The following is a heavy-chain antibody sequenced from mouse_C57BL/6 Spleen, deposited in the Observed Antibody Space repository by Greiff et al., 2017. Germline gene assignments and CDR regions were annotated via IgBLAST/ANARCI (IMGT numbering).Heavy chain of an antibody. CDR1: GFTFSSYT. D-gene: IGHD3-2*02. CDR2: ISGGGGNT. J-gene: IGHJ3*01. CDR3: AREARQLRDPFAY. V-gene: IGHV5-9*01. Sequence: EVQVVESGGGLVKPGGSLKLSCAASGFTFSSYTMSWVRQTPEKRLEWVATISGGGGNTYYPDSVKGRFTISRDNAKNTLYLQMSSLRSEDTALYYCAREARQLRDPFAYWGQGTLVTVSA.